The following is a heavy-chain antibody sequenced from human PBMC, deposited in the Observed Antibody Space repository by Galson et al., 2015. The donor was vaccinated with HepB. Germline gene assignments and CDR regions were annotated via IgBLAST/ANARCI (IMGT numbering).Heavy chain of an antibody. J-gene: IGHJ6*03. CDR3: ARGPVAGTWGESHYYYYMDV. CDR1: GGTFSSYA. D-gene: IGHD6-19*01. V-gene: IGHV1-69*13. Sequence: SVKVSCKASGGTFSSYAISWVRQAPGQGLEWMGGIIPIFGTANYAQKFQGRVTITADESTSTAYMELSSLRSEDTAVYYCARGPVAGTWGESHYYYYMDVWGKGTTVTVSS. CDR2: IIPIFGTA.